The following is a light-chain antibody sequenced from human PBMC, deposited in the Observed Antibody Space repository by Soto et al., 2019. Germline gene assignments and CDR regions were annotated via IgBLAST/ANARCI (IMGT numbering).Light chain of an antibody. CDR3: QQYGSSPYT. CDR2: GAS. Sequence: EIVLTQSPGTLSLSPGERATLSCRASQSVSSSYFAWFQLKPGQAPRLLIYGASSRATGIPDKFSASGSGTDFTLTVSRLEPEDFAVYYCQQYGSSPYTFGQGTKLEIK. CDR1: QSVSSSY. V-gene: IGKV3-20*01. J-gene: IGKJ2*01.